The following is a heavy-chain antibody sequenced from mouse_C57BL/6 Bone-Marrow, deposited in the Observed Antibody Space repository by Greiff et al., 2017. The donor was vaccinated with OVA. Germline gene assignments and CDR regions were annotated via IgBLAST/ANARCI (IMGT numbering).Heavy chain of an antibody. D-gene: IGHD2-2*01. Sequence: VKVVESGPGLVAPSQSLSITCTVSGFSLTSYGVDWVRQSPGKGLEWLGVIWGVGSTNYNSALKSRLSISKDNSKSQVFLKMNSLQTDDTAMYYCASDGGYGTVSFAYWGQGTLVTVSA. V-gene: IGHV2-6*01. CDR3: ASDGGYGTVSFAY. CDR2: IWGVGST. J-gene: IGHJ3*01. CDR1: GFSLTSYG.